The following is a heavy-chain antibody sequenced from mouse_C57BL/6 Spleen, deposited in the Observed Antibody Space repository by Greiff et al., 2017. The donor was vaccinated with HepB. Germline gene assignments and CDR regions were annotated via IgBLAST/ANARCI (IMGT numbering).Heavy chain of an antibody. D-gene: IGHD1-1*01. J-gene: IGHJ3*01. Sequence: EVKLMESGGGLVKPGGSLKLSCAASGFTFSSYAMSWVRQTPEKRLEWVATISDGGSYTYYPDNVKGRFTISRDNAKNNLYLQMSHLKSEDTAMYYCARRRRSSWFAYW. CDR1: GFTFSSYA. CDR2: ISDGGSYT. CDR3: ARRRRSSWFAY. V-gene: IGHV5-4*03.